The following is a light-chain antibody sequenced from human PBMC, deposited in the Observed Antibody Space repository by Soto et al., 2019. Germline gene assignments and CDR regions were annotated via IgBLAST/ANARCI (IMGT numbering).Light chain of an antibody. J-gene: IGKJ4*01. V-gene: IGKV3-11*01. CDR3: QQRSKRVT. Sequence: EIVLTQSPATLSLSPGERATLSCRASQSVSSYLAWYQQKPGQSPRRVIYDASNRATGIPARISGGGSRTDFTLTISKQCKDVLVVYYWQQRSKRVTFGGGTKVDIK. CDR2: DAS. CDR1: QSVSSY.